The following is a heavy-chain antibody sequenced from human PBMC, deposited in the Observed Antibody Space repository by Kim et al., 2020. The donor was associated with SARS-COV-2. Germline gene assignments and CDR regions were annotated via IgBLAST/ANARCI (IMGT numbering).Heavy chain of an antibody. CDR2: ISYDGSNK. CDR1: GFTFSSYG. V-gene: IGHV3-33*05. CDR3: ARDPLQVAGTNWYFDL. J-gene: IGHJ2*01. Sequence: GGSLRLSCAASGFTFSSYGMHWVRQAPGKGLEWVAVISYDGSNKYYADSVKGRFTISRDNSKNTLYLQMNSLRAEDTAVYYCARDPLQVAGTNWYFDLWGRGTLVTVSS. D-gene: IGHD6-19*01.